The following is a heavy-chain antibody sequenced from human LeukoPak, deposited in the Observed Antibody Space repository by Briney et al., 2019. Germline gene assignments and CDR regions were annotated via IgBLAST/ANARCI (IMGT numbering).Heavy chain of an antibody. V-gene: IGHV1-2*02. D-gene: IGHD1-7*01. CDR2: INPNSGGT. CDR3: ASSPLELHRRDYYYMDV. CDR1: GYTFTGYY. Sequence: ASVKVSCKASGYTFTGYYMHWVRQAPGQGLEWMGWINPNSGGTNYAQKFQGRVTMTRDTSISTAYMELSRLRSDDTAVYYCASSPLELHRRDYYYMDVWGKGTTVTVSS. J-gene: IGHJ6*03.